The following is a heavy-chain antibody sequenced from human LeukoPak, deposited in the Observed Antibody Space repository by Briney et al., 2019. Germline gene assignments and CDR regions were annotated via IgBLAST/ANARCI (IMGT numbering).Heavy chain of an antibody. Sequence: GASVKVSCKTSGYSFTDYYMHWVRQAPGQGLEWMGWINPNSGGTSSAQKFQSRVTMTRDTSITTVYMEVNRLTSDDTAIYYCARADRLHGGPYLIGPWGQGTLVTVSS. CDR3: ARADRLHGGPYLIGP. J-gene: IGHJ5*02. CDR1: GYSFTDYY. V-gene: IGHV1-2*02. D-gene: IGHD2-21*01. CDR2: INPNSGGT.